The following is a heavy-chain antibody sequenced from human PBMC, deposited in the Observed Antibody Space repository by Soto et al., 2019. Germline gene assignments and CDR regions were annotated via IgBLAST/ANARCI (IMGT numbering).Heavy chain of an antibody. V-gene: IGHV3-30*18. CDR1: GFTFNNYG. J-gene: IGHJ4*02. Sequence: QVQLVESGGGVVQPGRSLRLSCAASGFTFNNYGMNWVRQAPGKGLEGVAVISHDGNNKYYADSVKGRFTISRDKSKNRLYLQMNSLRIEDTAVYYCAKDRRPHEYCSGGSCYNGFAHWGQGTLVTVSS. D-gene: IGHD2-15*01. CDR2: ISHDGNNK. CDR3: AKDRRPHEYCSGGSCYNGFAH.